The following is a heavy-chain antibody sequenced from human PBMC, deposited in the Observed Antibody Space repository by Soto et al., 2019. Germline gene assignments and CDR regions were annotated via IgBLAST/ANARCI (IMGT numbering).Heavy chain of an antibody. J-gene: IGHJ4*02. CDR1: GYSFADYW. Sequence: PGESLKISCKGSGYSFADYWITRVRQKPGKGLEWMGRIDPSDSQTYYSPSFRGHVTISATKSITTVFLQWSSLRASDTAMYYCARQIYDSDNGPNFQYYFDSWGQGTPVTVSS. CDR2: IDPSDSQT. D-gene: IGHD3-22*01. V-gene: IGHV5-10-1*01. CDR3: ARQIYDSDNGPNFQYYFDS.